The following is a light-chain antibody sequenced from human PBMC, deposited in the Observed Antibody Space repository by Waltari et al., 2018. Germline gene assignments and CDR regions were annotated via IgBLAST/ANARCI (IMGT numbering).Light chain of an antibody. CDR2: AAS. V-gene: IGKV1-39*01. CDR3: QQSYSTPPLT. CDR1: QSISSY. J-gene: IGKJ4*01. Sequence: LQMTQSPSSLSASVGVIVTITCRASQSISSYLNWYQQKPGKAPKLLIYAASSLQSGVPSRFSGSGSGTDCTLTISSLQPEDFATYYCQQSYSTPPLTFGGGTKVEIK.